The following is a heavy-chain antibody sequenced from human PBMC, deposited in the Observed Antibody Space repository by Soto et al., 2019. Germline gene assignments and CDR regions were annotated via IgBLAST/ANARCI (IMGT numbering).Heavy chain of an antibody. CDR2: ISAYNGNT. CDR1: GGTFSSYT. D-gene: IGHD2-2*01. CDR3: ARGVPGGDIVVVPAASYYFDY. V-gene: IGHV1-18*01. J-gene: IGHJ4*02. Sequence: ASVKVSCKASGGTFSSYTISWVRQAPGQRLEWMGWISAYNGNTNYAQKLQGRVTMTTDTSTSTAYMELRSLRSDDTAVYYCARGVPGGDIVVVPAASYYFDYWGQGTLVTVSS.